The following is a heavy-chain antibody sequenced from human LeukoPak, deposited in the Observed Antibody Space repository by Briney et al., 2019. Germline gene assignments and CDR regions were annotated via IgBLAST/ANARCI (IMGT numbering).Heavy chain of an antibody. J-gene: IGHJ4*02. CDR3: ARATYDYVWGSYRDDFDY. CDR2: ISAYNGNT. V-gene: IGHV1-18*01. Sequence: GASVKVSCKASGYTFTSYDINWVRQATGQGLEWMGWISAYNGNTNYAQKLQGRVTMTTDTSTSTAYMELRSLRSDDTAVYYCARATYDYVWGSYRDDFDYWGQGTLVTVSS. D-gene: IGHD3-16*02. CDR1: GYTFTSYD.